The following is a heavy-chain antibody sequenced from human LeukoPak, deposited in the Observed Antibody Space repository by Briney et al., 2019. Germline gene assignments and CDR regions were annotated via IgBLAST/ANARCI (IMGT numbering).Heavy chain of an antibody. V-gene: IGHV1-69*04. CDR1: GGTFSSYA. Sequence: SVKVSCKASGGTFSSYAINWVRQAPGQGLEWMGRIIPILGIANYAQKFQGRVTITADKSTSTAYMELSSLRSEDTAVYYCARASGFYYDSSGYYYGWGQGTLVTVSS. D-gene: IGHD3-22*01. J-gene: IGHJ4*02. CDR3: ARASGFYYDSSGYYYG. CDR2: IIPILGIA.